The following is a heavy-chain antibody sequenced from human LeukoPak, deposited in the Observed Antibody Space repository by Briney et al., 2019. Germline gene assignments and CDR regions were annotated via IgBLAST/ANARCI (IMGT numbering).Heavy chain of an antibody. CDR2: IKQDRSEK. CDR1: GFTFTNYW. J-gene: IGHJ4*02. D-gene: IGHD3-3*01. CDR3: ARLREILVFGVVTKSTSYFDY. V-gene: IGHV3-7*01. Sequence: GGSLRLSCAASGFTFTNYWMSWVRQAPGKGLELVANIKQDRSEKYYVDSVKGRFTISRDNAKNSLYLQMNSLRAEDTAVYYCARLREILVFGVVTKSTSYFDYWGQGTLVTVSS.